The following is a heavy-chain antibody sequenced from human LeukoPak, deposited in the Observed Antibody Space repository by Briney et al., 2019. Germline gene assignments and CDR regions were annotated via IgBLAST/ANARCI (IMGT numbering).Heavy chain of an antibody. CDR3: ASIDFWSDY. D-gene: IGHD3-3*01. CDR1: GFTFSSYG. J-gene: IGHJ4*02. Sequence: GGSLRLSCAASGFTFSSYGMHWVRQAPGKGLEWVAVISYDGSNKYYADSVKGRFTISRDNSKNTLYLQMNSLRAEDTAVYYCASIDFWSDYWGQGTLVTVSS. CDR2: ISYDGSNK. V-gene: IGHV3-30*03.